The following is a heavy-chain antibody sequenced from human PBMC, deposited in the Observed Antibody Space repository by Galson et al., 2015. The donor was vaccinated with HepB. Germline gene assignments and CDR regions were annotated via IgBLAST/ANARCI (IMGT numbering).Heavy chain of an antibody. J-gene: IGHJ4*02. CDR1: GGSISSSSYY. CDR2: IYYSGST. CDR3: ARGQGGSSWYGGEPFDY. V-gene: IGHV4-39*01. D-gene: IGHD6-13*01. Sequence: LSLTCTVSGGSISSSSYYWGWIRQPPGKGLEWIGSIYYSGSTYYNPSLKSRVTISVDASKNQFSLKLSSVTAADTAVYYCARGQGGSSWYGGEPFDYWGQGTLVTVSS.